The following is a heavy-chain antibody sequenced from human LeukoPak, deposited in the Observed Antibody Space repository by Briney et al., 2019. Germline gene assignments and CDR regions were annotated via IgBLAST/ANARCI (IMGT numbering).Heavy chain of an antibody. CDR2: ISAYNGNT. J-gene: IGHJ6*02. V-gene: IGHV1-18*01. Sequence: ASVKVSCKASGYTFTSYGISWVRQAPGQGLEWMGWISAYNGNTNYAQKLQGRVTMTTDTSTSTAYMELRSLRSDDTAVYYCARVSPIFGVVTPYYYYGMDVWGQGTTVTVSS. D-gene: IGHD3-3*01. CDR3: ARVSPIFGVVTPYYYYGMDV. CDR1: GYTFTSYG.